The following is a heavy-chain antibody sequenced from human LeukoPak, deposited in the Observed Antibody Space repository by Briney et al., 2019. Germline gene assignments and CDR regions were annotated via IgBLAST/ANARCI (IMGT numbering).Heavy chain of an antibody. D-gene: IGHD1-26*01. Sequence: SETLSLTCTVPGGSISSGDYYWSWIRQPPGKGLEWIGYIYYSGSTYYNPSLKSRVTISVDTSKNQFSLKLSSVTAADTAVYYCAREKGGSYLFDYWGQGTLVTVSS. V-gene: IGHV4-30-4*08. CDR3: AREKGGSYLFDY. CDR1: GGSISSGDYY. CDR2: IYYSGST. J-gene: IGHJ4*02.